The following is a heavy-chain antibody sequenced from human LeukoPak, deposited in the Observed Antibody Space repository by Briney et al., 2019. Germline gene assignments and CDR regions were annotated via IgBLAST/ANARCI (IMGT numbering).Heavy chain of an antibody. V-gene: IGHV3-74*01. J-gene: IGHJ4*02. D-gene: IGHD3-22*01. CDR3: ARGSNNYYYDSSGYYSWDPFDY. CDR1: GFTFSSYW. CDR2: INSDGSST. Sequence: GGSLRLSCAASGFTFSSYWMHWGRQAPGKGLVWVSRINSDGSSTSYADSVKGRFTISRDNAKNTLYLQMNSLRAEDTAVYYCARGSNNYYYDSSGYYSWDPFDYWGQGTLVTVSS.